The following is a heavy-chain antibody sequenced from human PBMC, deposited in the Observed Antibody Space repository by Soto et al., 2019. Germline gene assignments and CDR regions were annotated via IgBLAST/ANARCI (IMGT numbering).Heavy chain of an antibody. CDR3: ARSNRYSEY. CDR1: GGSINNHY. Sequence: QVQLQESGPGLVKPSETLSLTCTVSGGSINNHYLSWIRQPPGKGLEWIGYIYYTGSTNYNPSLTSRVTLSVDTSKHQFSLNLTSLTAADTAIYYCARSNRYSEYWGQGTLVTVSS. CDR2: IYYTGST. D-gene: IGHD7-27*01. V-gene: IGHV4-59*11. J-gene: IGHJ4*02.